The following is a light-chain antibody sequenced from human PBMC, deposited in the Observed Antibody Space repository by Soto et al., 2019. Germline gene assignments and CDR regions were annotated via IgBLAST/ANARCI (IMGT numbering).Light chain of an antibody. CDR1: QSVSSSY. J-gene: IGKJ2*01. V-gene: IGKV3-20*01. CDR3: QQYDSSLYT. CDR2: GAS. Sequence: EIVLTQSPGTLSLSPGERATLSCRASQSVSSSYLAWYQQKPGQAPRLLIYGASTRAPGIPDRVSGSGSGTDFTLTISRLEPEDFAVYYWQQYDSSLYTFGLGTKLEI.